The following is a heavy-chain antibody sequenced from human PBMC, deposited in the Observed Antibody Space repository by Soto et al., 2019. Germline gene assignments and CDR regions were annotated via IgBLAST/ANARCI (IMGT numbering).Heavy chain of an antibody. J-gene: IGHJ5*02. CDR2: ISAYNGNT. CDR1: GYTFTSYG. V-gene: IGHV1-18*01. Sequence: PSVKVSCKASGYTFTSYGISWVRQAPGQGLEWMGWISAYNGNTNYAQKLQGRVTMTTDTSTSTDYMELRSLRSDDTAVYYCARGGSGWYLSWFDPWGQGTLVTVSS. CDR3: ARGGSGWYLSWFDP. D-gene: IGHD6-19*01.